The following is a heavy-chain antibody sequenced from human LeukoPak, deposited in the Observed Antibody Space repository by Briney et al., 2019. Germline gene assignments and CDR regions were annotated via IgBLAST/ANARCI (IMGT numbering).Heavy chain of an antibody. Sequence: SSETLSLTCAVYGGSFSGYYWSWIRQPPGKGLEWIGEINHSGSTNYNPSLKSRVTISVDTSKNQFSLKLSSVTAADTAVYYCAREGVLPRRVGMDVWGQGTTVTVSS. CDR3: AREGVLPRRVGMDV. CDR1: GGSFSGYY. CDR2: INHSGST. J-gene: IGHJ6*02. V-gene: IGHV4-34*01. D-gene: IGHD2-8*01.